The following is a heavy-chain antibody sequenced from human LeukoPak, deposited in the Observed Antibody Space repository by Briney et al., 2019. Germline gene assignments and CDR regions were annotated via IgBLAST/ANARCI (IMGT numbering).Heavy chain of an antibody. J-gene: IGHJ4*02. CDR1: GGSISSYY. CDR3: ARDGGTAVGATYFDY. CDR2: IYYSGST. V-gene: IGHV4-59*12. D-gene: IGHD1-26*01. Sequence: SETLSLTCTVSGGSISSYYWSWIRQPPGKGLEWIGYIYYSGSTNYNPSLKSRVTMSVDTSKNQFSQKLSSVTAADTAVYYCARDGGTAVGATYFDYWGQGTLVTVSS.